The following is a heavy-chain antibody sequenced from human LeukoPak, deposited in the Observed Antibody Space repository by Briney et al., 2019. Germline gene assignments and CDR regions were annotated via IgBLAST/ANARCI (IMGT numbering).Heavy chain of an antibody. J-gene: IGHJ4*02. V-gene: IGHV3-23*01. CDR2: ISGSGGST. Sequence: QPGGSLRLSCAASGFTFSSYAMSWVRQAPGKGLEWVSAISGSGGSTYYADSVKGRFTISRDNSKNTLYLQMNSLRAEDTAIYYCARTTTVTTPFDYWGQGTLVTVSS. D-gene: IGHD4-17*01. CDR1: GFTFSSYA. CDR3: ARTTTVTTPFDY.